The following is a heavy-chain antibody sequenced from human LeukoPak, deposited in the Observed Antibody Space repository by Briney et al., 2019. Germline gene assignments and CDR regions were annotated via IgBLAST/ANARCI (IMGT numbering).Heavy chain of an antibody. V-gene: IGHV3-21*01. D-gene: IGHD4-23*01. CDR1: GFAFSSYW. CDR2: ISSSSSYI. J-gene: IGHJ4*02. CDR3: AREDYGGNSGWDY. Sequence: GGSLRLSCGASGFAFSSYWMTWLRQAPGKGLEWVSSISSSSSYIYYADSVEGRFTISRDNAKNSLYLQMNSLRAEDTAVYYCAREDYGGNSGWDYWGQGTLVTVSS.